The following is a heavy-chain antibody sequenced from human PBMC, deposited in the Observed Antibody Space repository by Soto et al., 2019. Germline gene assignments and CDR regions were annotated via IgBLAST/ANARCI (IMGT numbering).Heavy chain of an antibody. V-gene: IGHV5-51*01. J-gene: IGHJ6*02. CDR3: ARSIVSGLMFPPGLDV. Sequence: EVQLLQSGAQVKKPGESLKISCKGSGVSISSYWLGWVRQMPGKGLEWMGIIFPGDTDVRYNPSFQGQVTISADTSINTAYLQWTSLKASDTAMYYCARSIVSGLMFPPGLDVWGQGTTVTVSS. CDR2: IFPGDTDV. D-gene: IGHD2-21*01. CDR1: GVSISSYW.